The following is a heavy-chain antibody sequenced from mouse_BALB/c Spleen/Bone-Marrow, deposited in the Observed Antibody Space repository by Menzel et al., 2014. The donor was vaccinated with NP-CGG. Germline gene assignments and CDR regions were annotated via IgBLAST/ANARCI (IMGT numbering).Heavy chain of an antibody. CDR1: GFTFTDYY. Sequence: EVKLMESGGGLVQPGGSLILSCATSGFTFTDYYMSWVRQPPGKALEWLGFIRNNANGYTTEYSASVKGRFTISRDNSQSILYLQMNTLRAEDSATYYCARDDYYAMDYWGQGTSVTVSS. J-gene: IGHJ4*01. CDR2: IRNNANGYTT. V-gene: IGHV7-3*02. CDR3: ARDDYYAMDY.